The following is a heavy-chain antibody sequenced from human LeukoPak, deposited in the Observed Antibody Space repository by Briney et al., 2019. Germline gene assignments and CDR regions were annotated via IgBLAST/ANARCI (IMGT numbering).Heavy chain of an antibody. D-gene: IGHD3-22*01. Sequence: ASVKVSCKASGYTFTSYYMHWVRQAPGQGLEWMGIIIPSGGSTSYAQKFQGRVTMTRDTSTSTVYMALSSLRSEDTAVYYCARWWDDGSGYSYLYGMDVWGQGTTVTVSS. V-gene: IGHV1-46*01. J-gene: IGHJ6*02. CDR2: IIPSGGST. CDR3: ARWWDDGSGYSYLYGMDV. CDR1: GYTFTSYY.